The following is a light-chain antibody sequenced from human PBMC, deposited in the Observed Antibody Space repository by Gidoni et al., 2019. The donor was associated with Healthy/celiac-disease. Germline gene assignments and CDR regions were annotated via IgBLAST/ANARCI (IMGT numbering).Light chain of an antibody. Sequence: DIVMTQSPDSLAVSLGERATINCKSSQSVLYSSNNKNYLDWYQQKPGQPPKLLIYWASTRESGVPDRFSGSGSGTDFTLTISSLQAEDVAVYYCQQYYSTPPYTFXQXTKLEIK. J-gene: IGKJ2*01. CDR1: QSVLYSSNNKNY. V-gene: IGKV4-1*01. CDR3: QQYYSTPPYT. CDR2: WAS.